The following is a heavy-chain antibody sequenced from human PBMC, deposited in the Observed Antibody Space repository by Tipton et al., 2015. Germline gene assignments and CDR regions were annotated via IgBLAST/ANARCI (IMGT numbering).Heavy chain of an antibody. CDR3: ARDTWGSYSERRLDY. D-gene: IGHD3-16*01. V-gene: IGHV3-33*01. CDR1: GFTFSTHG. CDR2: IWNDGSKE. J-gene: IGHJ4*02. Sequence: QVQLVQSGGGVVQPGRSLRLSCAASGFTFSTHGIHWVRQAPGKGLEWVADIWNDGSKEYYADSVKGRFTISRDNSNNKAFLQMNSLRVEYTAVYYCARDTWGSYSERRLDYWGQGTLVTVSS.